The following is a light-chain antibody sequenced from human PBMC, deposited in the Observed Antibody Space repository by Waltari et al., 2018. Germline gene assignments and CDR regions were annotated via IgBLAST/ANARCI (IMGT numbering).Light chain of an antibody. CDR2: GAA. Sequence: IVLPQSLGTLSLSPGDKASLSCKASQNLSSNFLAWYRQRPGQPPGLLIHGAAKRAAGIPDTFSGSGSGTDFTLTISRLEAEDSAVYYCQQYGTSPYTFGQGTKVEIK. CDR3: QQYGTSPYT. V-gene: IGKV3-20*01. CDR1: QNLSSNF. J-gene: IGKJ2*01.